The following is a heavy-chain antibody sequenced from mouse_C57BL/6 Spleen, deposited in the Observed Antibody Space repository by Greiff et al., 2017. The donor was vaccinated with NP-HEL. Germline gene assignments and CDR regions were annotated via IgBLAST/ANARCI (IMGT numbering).Heavy chain of an antibody. CDR1: GSTFTSYW. D-gene: IGHD3-2*02. J-gene: IGHJ3*01. V-gene: IGHV1-64*01. CDR3: ARPSTAQAPFAY. CDR2: IHPNSGST. Sequence: VQLQQPGAELVKPGASVKLSCKASGSTFTSYWMHWVKQRPGQGLEWIGMIHPNSGSTNYNEKFKSKATLTVDKSSSTAYMQLSSLTSEDSAVYYCARPSTAQAPFAYWGQGTLVTVSA.